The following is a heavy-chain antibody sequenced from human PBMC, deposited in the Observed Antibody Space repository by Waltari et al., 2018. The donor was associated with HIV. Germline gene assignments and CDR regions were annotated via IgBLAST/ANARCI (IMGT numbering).Heavy chain of an antibody. CDR2: INPSGGTT. Sequence: QLQLVQSGAEVKKPGASVTVSCKASGYTFTSYYLHWVTQAPGPGLEWMGIINPSGGTTRYAQKFQGRVTMTRDTSTRTVYMELSSLRSEDTAVYYCARDEGGGEYNDFWSGLDYYGMDVWGQGTTVTVSS. CDR1: GYTFTSYY. J-gene: IGHJ6*02. D-gene: IGHD3-3*01. CDR3: ARDEGGGEYNDFWSGLDYYGMDV. V-gene: IGHV1-46*01.